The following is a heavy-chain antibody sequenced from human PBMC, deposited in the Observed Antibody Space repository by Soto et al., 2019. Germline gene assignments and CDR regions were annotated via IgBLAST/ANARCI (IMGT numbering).Heavy chain of an antibody. J-gene: IGHJ5*02. CDR2: TYYRSKWYN. CDR3: ARVYGDYQSNWFDP. Sequence: SPSRGLEWLGRTYYRSKWYNDYAVSVKSRITINPDTSTNQFSLQLNSVTPEDTAVYYCARVYGDYQSNWFDPLRQGTLVTVSS. V-gene: IGHV6-1*01. D-gene: IGHD4-17*01.